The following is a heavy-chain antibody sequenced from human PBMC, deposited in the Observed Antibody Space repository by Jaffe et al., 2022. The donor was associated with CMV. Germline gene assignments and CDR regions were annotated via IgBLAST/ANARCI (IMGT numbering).Heavy chain of an antibody. CDR3: VKGGNYHDVNHADYFDY. J-gene: IGHJ4*02. V-gene: IGHV3-64D*06. CDR2: ITSTGDST. CDR1: GFTFSSYA. Sequence: EVQLVESGGGLVQSGGSLRLSCSASGFTFSSYAMHWVRQAPGKGLDSISSITSTGDSTYYADSVKGRFTISRDNSKSTLYLQMSSLRAEDTAVYYCVKGGNYHDVNHADYFDYWGQGTLVTVSS. D-gene: IGHD3-22*01.